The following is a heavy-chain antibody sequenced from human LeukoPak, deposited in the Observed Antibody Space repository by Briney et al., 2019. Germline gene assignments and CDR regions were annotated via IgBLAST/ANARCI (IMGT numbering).Heavy chain of an antibody. V-gene: IGHV6-1*01. CDR3: RRLNRGTTGTNDY. D-gene: IGHD1-1*01. CDR2: TYYRSKWYS. Sequence: SQTLSLTCDIFGDCVSSANAGWSRIRQSPSRGLEWLGRTYYRSKWYSDYAVSVQSRIIINPDTSKNQFSLQLNSVTPEDTAVYYCRRLNRGTTGTNDYWGQGTHVTVSS. J-gene: IGHJ4*02. CDR1: GDCVSSANAG.